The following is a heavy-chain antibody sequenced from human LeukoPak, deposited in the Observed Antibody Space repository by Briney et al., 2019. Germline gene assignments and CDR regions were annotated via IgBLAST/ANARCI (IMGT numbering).Heavy chain of an antibody. Sequence: SGTLSLTCAVYGGSFSGYYWSWIRQPPGKGLEWIGEINHSGSTNYNPSLKSRVTISVDTSKNQFSLKLSSVTAADTAVYYCARARKSQWLASDVFDYWGQGTLVTVSS. V-gene: IGHV4-34*01. CDR2: INHSGST. J-gene: IGHJ4*02. D-gene: IGHD6-19*01. CDR1: GGSFSGYY. CDR3: ARARKSQWLASDVFDY.